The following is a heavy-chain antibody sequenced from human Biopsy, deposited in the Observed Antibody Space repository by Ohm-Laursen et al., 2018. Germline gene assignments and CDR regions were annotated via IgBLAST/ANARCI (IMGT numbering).Heavy chain of an antibody. D-gene: IGHD3-9*01. CDR1: EGTFSNYG. Sequence: SVKVSCKAPEGTFSNYGVNWVRQAPGQGLEWLGGNIPILGTGNYAQKFQDRVTVAADTSTSTATMELRSLRSDATAVYYCATKLTGYFHHWGQGTLVIVSS. CDR2: NIPILGTG. J-gene: IGHJ1*01. V-gene: IGHV1-69*06. CDR3: ATKLTGYFHH.